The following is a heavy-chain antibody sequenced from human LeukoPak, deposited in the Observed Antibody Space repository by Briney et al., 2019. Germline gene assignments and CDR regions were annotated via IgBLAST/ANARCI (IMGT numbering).Heavy chain of an antibody. J-gene: IGHJ4*02. CDR2: ISSNGYST. D-gene: IGHD6-19*01. V-gene: IGHV3-64*01. CDR1: GFTFSSYA. Sequence: HPGGSLRLSCAASGFTFSSYAMHWVRQAPGKGLEHVSTISSNGYSTYYANSVKGRFTISRDNSKNTLYLQMGSLRAEDMAVYYCARVDSSGYYYFDYWGQGTLVTVSS. CDR3: ARVDSSGYYYFDY.